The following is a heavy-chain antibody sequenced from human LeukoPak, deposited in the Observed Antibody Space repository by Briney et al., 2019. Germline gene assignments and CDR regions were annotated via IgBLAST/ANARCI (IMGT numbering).Heavy chain of an antibody. J-gene: IGHJ4*02. CDR3: ARDSIRDGTNSGFDY. Sequence: GASVKVSCKASGGTFSSYAISWVRQAPGQGLEWMGRIIPIFGTANYAQKFQGRVTITTDDSTSTAYMELSSLRSEDTAVYYCARDSIRDGTNSGFDYWGQGTLVTVSS. CDR2: IIPIFGTA. D-gene: IGHD5-24*01. V-gene: IGHV1-69*05. CDR1: GGTFSSYA.